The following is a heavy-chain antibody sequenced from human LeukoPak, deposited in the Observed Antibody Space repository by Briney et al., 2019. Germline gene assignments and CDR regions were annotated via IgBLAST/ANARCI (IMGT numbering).Heavy chain of an antibody. CDR2: INPNDGGT. CDR1: GYSFTSDY. CDR3: ARGPLLGYDTNDSGFDI. J-gene: IGHJ3*02. D-gene: IGHD3-22*01. V-gene: IGHV1-46*04. Sequence: GASVKLSCKASGYSFTSDYVHCVRQAPGQGHEWVWVINPNDGGTTSAQQSQDRVALKRDTSTRTVYMEMSSLKSDDTAVYYCARGPLLGYDTNDSGFDIWGQGTLVTVSS.